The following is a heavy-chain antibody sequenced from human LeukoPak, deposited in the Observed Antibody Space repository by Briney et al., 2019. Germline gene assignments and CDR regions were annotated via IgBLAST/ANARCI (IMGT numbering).Heavy chain of an antibody. J-gene: IGHJ4*02. Sequence: GGSLRLSCAASGFTLSNHWMTWVRQVPGRGPEWVANVNRDGSETYYLDSVKGRFTISKDNAKNSLYLQMNSLRAEDTPLYHCARTRSSGYLTLDYWGQGTLVTVSS. CDR3: ARTRSSGYLTLDY. CDR2: VNRDGSET. CDR1: GFTLSNHW. V-gene: IGHV3-7*03. D-gene: IGHD3-22*01.